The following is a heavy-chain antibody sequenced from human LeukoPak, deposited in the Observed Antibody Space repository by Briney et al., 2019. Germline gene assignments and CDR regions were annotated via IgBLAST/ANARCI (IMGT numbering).Heavy chain of an antibody. J-gene: IGHJ4*02. CDR1: GFTFSRYD. CDR3: AKDDTLTTVYFDY. CDR2: ITDSGGST. V-gene: IGHV3-23*01. Sequence: GGSLRLSYAASGFTFSRYDMSWASQAPGKGLEWVSAITDSGGSTYYADSVRGRFTISRDDSKNTLYLLMNSLRAEDTAVYYSAKDDTLTTVYFDYWGQGTPVTVSS. D-gene: IGHD4-17*01.